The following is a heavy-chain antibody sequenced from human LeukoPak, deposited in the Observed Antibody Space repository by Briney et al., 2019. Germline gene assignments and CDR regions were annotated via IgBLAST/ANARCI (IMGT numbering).Heavy chain of an antibody. J-gene: IGHJ4*02. CDR2: IYYSGST. CDR3: ARLVAVAGVFDY. Sequence: SETLSLTCTVSGGSISSSNYYWGWIRRPPGKGLEWIGNIYYSGSTYYNPSLKSRVTISVDTSKNHFSLKLSSVTAADTAVYYCARLVAVAGVFDYWGQGTLVTVSS. CDR1: GGSISSSNYY. D-gene: IGHD6-19*01. V-gene: IGHV4-39*02.